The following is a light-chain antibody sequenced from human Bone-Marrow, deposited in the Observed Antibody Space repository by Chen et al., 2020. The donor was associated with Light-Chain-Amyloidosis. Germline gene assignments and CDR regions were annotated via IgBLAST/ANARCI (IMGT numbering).Light chain of an antibody. J-gene: IGLJ2*01. Sequence: SYELTQPPSVSVSPGQTARLTCSGDDLPTKYAYWYQQKPGQAPVLVIHRDTERPSGISERFSGSSSWTTATLTISGDQAEDEADYHCQSADSSGTDEVIFGGGTKLTVL. CDR2: RDT. CDR1: DLPTKY. CDR3: QSADSSGTDEVI. V-gene: IGLV3-25*03.